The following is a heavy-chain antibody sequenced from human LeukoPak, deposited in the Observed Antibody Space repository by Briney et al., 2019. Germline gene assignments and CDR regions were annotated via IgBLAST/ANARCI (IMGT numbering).Heavy chain of an antibody. CDR2: ISYDGSNK. V-gene: IGHV3-30*03. J-gene: IGHJ4*02. CDR1: RFIFSTYG. D-gene: IGHD3-22*01. Sequence: GGSLRLSCEASRFIFSTYGIHWVRQAPGKGLEWIAVISYDGSNKQNGDSVKGRFTISRDNSRNTVYLQMDSLRPEDTAVYYCARDTYYHSSSGYYIFDDWGQGTLVTVSS. CDR3: ARDTYYHSSSGYYIFDD.